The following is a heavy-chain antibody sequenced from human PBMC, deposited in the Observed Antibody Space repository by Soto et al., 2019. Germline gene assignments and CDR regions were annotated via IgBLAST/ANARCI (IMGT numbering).Heavy chain of an antibody. CDR3: ARHLYGPASGLDY. V-gene: IGHV4-39*01. D-gene: IGHD3-10*01. J-gene: IGHJ4*02. CDR1: GGPISSSSYY. Sequence: SETLSLTCTVSGGPISSSSYYWGWIRQPPGKGLEWIGSIYYSGSTYYNPSLKSRVTISVDTSKNQFSLKLSSVTAADTAVYYCARHLYGPASGLDYWGQGILVTVSS. CDR2: IYYSGST.